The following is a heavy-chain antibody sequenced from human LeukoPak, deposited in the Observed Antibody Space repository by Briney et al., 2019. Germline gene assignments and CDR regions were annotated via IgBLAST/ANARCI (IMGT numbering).Heavy chain of an antibody. CDR1: GGSISSYY. CDR2: IYYSGST. D-gene: IGHD3-22*01. V-gene: IGHV4-59*01. J-gene: IGHJ4*02. CDR3: ARQTYYYDSSGGDYFDY. Sequence: SETLSLTCTVSGGSISSYYWSWIRQPPGTGLEWIGYIYYSGSTNYNPSLKSRVTISVDTSKNQFSLKLSSVTAADTAVYYCARQTYYYDSSGGDYFDYWGQGTLVTVSS.